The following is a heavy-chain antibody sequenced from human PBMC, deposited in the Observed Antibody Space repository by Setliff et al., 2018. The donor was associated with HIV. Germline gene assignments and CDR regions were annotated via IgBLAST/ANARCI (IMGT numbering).Heavy chain of an antibody. Sequence: PSETLSLTCSVSGGSITNDNNYWGWIRQSPGKGLEWIGSIYFNGKTYNNPSLKSRVIMSVDRSRSQLSLKVNSVTAADTAVYYCARQNGGSGSYAPRYFYYYMDVWGKGTTVTVSS. J-gene: IGHJ6*03. D-gene: IGHD3-10*01. CDR2: IYFNGKT. CDR3: ARQNGGSGSYAPRYFYYYMDV. V-gene: IGHV4-39*01. CDR1: GGSITNDNNY.